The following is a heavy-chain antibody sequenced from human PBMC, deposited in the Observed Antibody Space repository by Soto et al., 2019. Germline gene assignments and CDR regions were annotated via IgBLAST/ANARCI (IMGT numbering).Heavy chain of an antibody. Sequence: GASVKVSCKASGGTFSSYAISWVRQAPGQGLEWMGGIIPIFGTANYAQKFQGRVTITADESTSTAYMELSSLRSEDTAVYYCARTSRYYYDSSGYYDGGPYYYYYGMDVWGQGTKVTVSS. CDR3: ARTSRYYYDSSGYYDGGPYYYYYGMDV. V-gene: IGHV1-69*13. CDR2: IIPIFGTA. D-gene: IGHD3-22*01. J-gene: IGHJ6*02. CDR1: GGTFSSYA.